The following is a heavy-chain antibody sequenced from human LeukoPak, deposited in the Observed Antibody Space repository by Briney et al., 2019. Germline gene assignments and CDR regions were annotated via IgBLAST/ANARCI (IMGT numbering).Heavy chain of an antibody. CDR3: ARDGEYSYGYFDY. CDR1: GFTFSSYA. J-gene: IGHJ4*02. V-gene: IGHV3-30-3*01. CDR2: ISYDGSNK. D-gene: IGHD5-18*01. Sequence: GGSLRLACAASGFTFSSYAMHWVRQAPGRGLGWVAVISYDGSNKYYADSVKGRFPISRDNSKNTLYLQMNSLRAEDTAVYYCARDGEYSYGYFDYWGQGTPVTVSS.